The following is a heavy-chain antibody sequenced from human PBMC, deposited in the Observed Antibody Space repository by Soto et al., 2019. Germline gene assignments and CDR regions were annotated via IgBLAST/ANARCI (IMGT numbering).Heavy chain of an antibody. CDR1: GGIFHGYG. D-gene: IGHD1-7*01. CDR2: IRFDGSNE. J-gene: IGHJ4*02. CDR3: ARDGIGGTVFRGYLDY. V-gene: IGHV3-33*01. Sequence: GGSLRLSCAVPGGIFHGYGMHWVRQAPGKGLEWVAIIRFDGSNEEYAVSVKGRFTISRDNSKNTLYLQMNTLGAEDTAVYYCARDGIGGTVFRGYLDYWGRGTLVTVSS.